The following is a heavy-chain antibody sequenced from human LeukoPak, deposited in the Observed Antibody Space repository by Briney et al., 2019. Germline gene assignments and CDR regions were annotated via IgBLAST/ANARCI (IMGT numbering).Heavy chain of an antibody. CDR1: GGSFSGYY. J-gene: IGHJ4*02. CDR2: INHSGST. D-gene: IGHD4-17*01. CDR3: ARDGNYADYLGFDY. Sequence: SETLSLTCAVYGGSFSGYYWSWIRQPPGKGLEWIGEINHSGSTNYNPSLKSRVTISVDKSKNQFSLKLSSVTAADTAVYYCARDGNYADYLGFDYWGQGTLVTVSS. V-gene: IGHV4-34*01.